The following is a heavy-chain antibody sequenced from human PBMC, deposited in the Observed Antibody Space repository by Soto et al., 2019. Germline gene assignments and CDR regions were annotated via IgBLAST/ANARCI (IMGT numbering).Heavy chain of an antibody. CDR2: ISYDGSNK. D-gene: IGHD3-22*01. CDR3: AKARIPYDSSGGGLDY. V-gene: IGHV3-30*18. CDR1: GFTFSSYG. J-gene: IGHJ4*02. Sequence: GGSLTLSCAASGFTFSSYGMHWVRQAPGKGLEWVAVISYDGSNKYYADSVKGRFTISRDNSKNTLYLQMNSLRAEDTAVYCCAKARIPYDSSGGGLDYWGQGTLVTVSS.